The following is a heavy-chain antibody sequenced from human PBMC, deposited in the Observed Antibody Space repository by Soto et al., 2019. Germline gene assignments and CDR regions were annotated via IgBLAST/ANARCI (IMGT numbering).Heavy chain of an antibody. CDR3: ARDDSGFSGSHYIDYFNY. V-gene: IGHV1-3*01. CDR2: INGGNGNT. Sequence: ASVKVSCKASGNTVPNYSIHWVRQAPGQRLEWMGWINGGNGNTYYSEHFQGRVTLTRDTSAGTVYMQLSSLTSEDTAVYYCARDDSGFSGSHYIDYFNYWGQGALVTV. J-gene: IGHJ4*02. D-gene: IGHD1-26*01. CDR1: GNTVPNYS.